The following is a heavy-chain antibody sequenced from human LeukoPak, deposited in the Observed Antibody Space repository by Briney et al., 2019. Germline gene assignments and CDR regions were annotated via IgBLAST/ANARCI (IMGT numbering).Heavy chain of an antibody. J-gene: IGHJ4*02. D-gene: IGHD6-13*01. V-gene: IGHV3-11*04. CDR1: GFTFSDYY. Sequence: PGGSLRLSCAASGFTFSDYYMSWIRQAPGKGLEWVSYISSSGSTIYYADSVKGRFTISRDNAKNSLYLQMNSLRAEDTAVYYCARDLRGFVGDIAAAGITFDYWGQGTLVTVSS. CDR3: ARDLRGFVGDIAAAGITFDY. CDR2: ISSSGSTI.